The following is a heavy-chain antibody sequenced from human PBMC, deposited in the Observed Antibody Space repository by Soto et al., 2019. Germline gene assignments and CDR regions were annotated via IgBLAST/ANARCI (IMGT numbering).Heavy chain of an antibody. CDR2: MNPNSGNT. V-gene: IGHV1-8*01. CDR1: GYTFIAYE. CDR3: SRGARTIVYESSAYAGDDY. D-gene: IGHD3-22*01. J-gene: IGHJ4*02. Sequence: QVQLVQSGAEVKKPGASVKVSCKASGYTFIAYEINWVRQATGHGLEWMGWMNPNSGNTGYAQKFQGRVTMTWDTTTSTAYMALSSPRSAGPAVYSCSRGARTIVYESSAYAGDDYWGQGTLVTVSS.